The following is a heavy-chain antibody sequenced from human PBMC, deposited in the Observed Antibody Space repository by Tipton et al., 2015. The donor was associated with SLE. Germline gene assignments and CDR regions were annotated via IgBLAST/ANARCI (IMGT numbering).Heavy chain of an antibody. D-gene: IGHD7-27*01. J-gene: IGHJ4*02. CDR2: IYTSGST. CDR3: ARSGEGAFNFDY. Sequence: TLSLTCTVSGGSISSGGYYWSWIRQHPGKGLEWIGYIYTSGSTNYNPSLKSRVTISVDTSKNQFSLKLSSVTAADTAVYYCARSGEGAFNFDYWGQGTLVTVSS. CDR1: GGSISSGGYY. V-gene: IGHV4-61*09.